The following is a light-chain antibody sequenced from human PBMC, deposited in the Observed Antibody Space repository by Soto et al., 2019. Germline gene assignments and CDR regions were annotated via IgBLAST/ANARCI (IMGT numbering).Light chain of an antibody. CDR3: QQMYSVPPT. J-gene: IGKJ2*01. CDR1: QRIRTS. Sequence: DVQMTQSPSSLSASVGDRVTITCRASQRIRTSLNWYQQKPGKAPKFLIYDASSLQSEVPSRFSGRGSGTDFTLTISNLQDEDFATYFCQQMYSVPPTFGQGTKLEI. CDR2: DAS. V-gene: IGKV1-39*01.